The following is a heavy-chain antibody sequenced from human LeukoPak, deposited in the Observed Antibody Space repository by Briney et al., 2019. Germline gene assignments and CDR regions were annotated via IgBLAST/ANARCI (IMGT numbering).Heavy chain of an antibody. CDR2: ISSSGSTI. Sequence: GGSLRLSCAAPGFTFSSYEMNWVRQAPGKGLEWVSYISSSGSTIYYADSVKGRFTISRDNAKNSLYLQMNSLRAEDTAVYYCAREPLGVVVVVAATGYFDYWGQGTLVTVSS. V-gene: IGHV3-48*03. D-gene: IGHD2-15*01. J-gene: IGHJ4*02. CDR1: GFTFSSYE. CDR3: AREPLGVVVVVAATGYFDY.